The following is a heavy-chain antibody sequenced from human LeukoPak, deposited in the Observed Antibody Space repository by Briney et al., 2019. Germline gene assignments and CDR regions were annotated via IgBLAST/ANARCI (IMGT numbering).Heavy chain of an antibody. V-gene: IGHV3-9*01. CDR1: GFTFDDYA. Sequence: PGGSLRLSCAASGFTFDDYAMHWVRQAPGKGLEWVSGISWNSGGIGYADSVKGRFTISRDNAKNSLYLQMNSLRAEDTALYYCAKALTIFGVVGFDYWGQGTLVTVSS. CDR3: AKALTIFGVVGFDY. D-gene: IGHD3-3*01. CDR2: ISWNSGGI. J-gene: IGHJ4*02.